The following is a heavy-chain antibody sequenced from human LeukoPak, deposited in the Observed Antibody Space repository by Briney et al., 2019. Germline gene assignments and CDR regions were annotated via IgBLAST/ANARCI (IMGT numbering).Heavy chain of an antibody. V-gene: IGHV1-2*02. J-gene: IGHJ3*02. CDR1: GYTFTGYY. D-gene: IGHD3-10*01. Sequence: GASVKVSCKASGYTFTGYYMHRVRQAPGQGVEWMGWINPNSGGTNYAQKFRGRVTMTRDTSISTAYMELSRLRSDDTAVYYCARDVGWHPPGDDAFDIWGQGTMVTVSS. CDR3: ARDVGWHPPGDDAFDI. CDR2: INPNSGGT.